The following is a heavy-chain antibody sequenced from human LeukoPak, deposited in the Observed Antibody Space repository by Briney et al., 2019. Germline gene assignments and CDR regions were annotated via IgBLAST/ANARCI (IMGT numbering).Heavy chain of an antibody. D-gene: IGHD2-15*01. CDR1: GYTFTSYG. CDR3: ARDGFAASNWFDP. V-gene: IGHV1-18*01. J-gene: IGHJ5*02. CDR2: ISTYNGNT. Sequence: GASVKVSCKASGYTFTSYGISCVRQAPVQGLEWLGWISTYNGNTHYAQKLQGRVTMTTDTSTTTAYMELRSLRSDDTAVYYCARDGFAASNWFDPWGQGTLVTVSS.